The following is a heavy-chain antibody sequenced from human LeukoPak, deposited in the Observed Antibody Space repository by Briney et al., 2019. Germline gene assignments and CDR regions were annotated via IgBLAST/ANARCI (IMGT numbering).Heavy chain of an antibody. CDR1: GGSIGSGDYY. Sequence: SQTLSLTCTVSGGSIGSGDYYWSWIRQPPGKGLEWIGYIYYSGSTYYNPSLKSRVTISVDTSKNQFSLKLSSVTAADTAVYYCARWVVVTALFDYWGQGTLVTVSS. D-gene: IGHD2-21*02. CDR3: ARWVVVTALFDY. J-gene: IGHJ4*02. CDR2: IYYSGST. V-gene: IGHV4-30-4*01.